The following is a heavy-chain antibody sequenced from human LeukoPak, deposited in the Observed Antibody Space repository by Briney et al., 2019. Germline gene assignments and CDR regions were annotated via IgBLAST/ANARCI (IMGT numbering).Heavy chain of an antibody. J-gene: IGHJ4*02. V-gene: IGHV4-4*07. Sequence: SETLSLTCTVSGGSISNYYLSWIRQPAGKGLEWIGRIYSSGSTNYNPSLKSRVTMSVDTSKNQFSLKLSSVTAADTAVYYCATYSTTWYWYFWGQGTLVTVSS. CDR2: IYSSGST. D-gene: IGHD6-13*01. CDR1: GGSISNYY. CDR3: ATYSTTWYWYF.